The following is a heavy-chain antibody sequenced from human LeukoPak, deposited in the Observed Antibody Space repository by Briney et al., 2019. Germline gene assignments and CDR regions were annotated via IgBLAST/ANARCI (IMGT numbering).Heavy chain of an antibody. J-gene: IGHJ3*02. CDR2: INHSGST. CDR3: AIPGYCSSTSCYVYAFDI. D-gene: IGHD2-2*01. V-gene: IGHV4-34*01. Sequence: SETLSLTCAVYGVSFSGYYWSWLRQPPGKGLEWIGEINHSGSTNYNPSLKSRVTISVDTSKNQFSLKLSSVTAADTAVYYCAIPGYCSSTSCYVYAFDIWGQGTMVTVSS. CDR1: GVSFSGYY.